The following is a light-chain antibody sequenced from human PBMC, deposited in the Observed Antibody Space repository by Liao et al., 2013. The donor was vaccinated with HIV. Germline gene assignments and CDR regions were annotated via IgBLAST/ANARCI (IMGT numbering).Light chain of an antibody. CDR1: KLGDKY. CDR2: QDN. Sequence: SYELTQPPSVSVSPGQTASITCSGDKLGDKYACWYQQKPGQSPVLVIYQDNKRPSGIPERFSGSNSGNIATLTISATQAVDEADYYCQAWDSSTFXVFGSGTKVTVL. V-gene: IGLV3-1*01. J-gene: IGLJ1*01. CDR3: QAWDSSTFXV.